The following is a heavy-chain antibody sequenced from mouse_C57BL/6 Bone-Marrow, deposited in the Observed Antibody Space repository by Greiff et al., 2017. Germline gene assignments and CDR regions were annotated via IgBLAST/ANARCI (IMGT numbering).Heavy chain of an antibody. CDR3: ARGNYYGSAWYFDV. CDR2: IYPGDGGT. CDR1: GYAFSSYW. D-gene: IGHD1-1*01. J-gene: IGHJ1*03. Sequence: QVQLQQSGAELVKPGASVKISCKASGYAFSSYWMNWVKQRPGKGLEWIGQIYPGDGGTNYNGKLKGKATLTADKSSSTAYMQIRRLAAEDSAVYFCARGNYYGSAWYFDVWGTGTAVT. V-gene: IGHV1-80*01.